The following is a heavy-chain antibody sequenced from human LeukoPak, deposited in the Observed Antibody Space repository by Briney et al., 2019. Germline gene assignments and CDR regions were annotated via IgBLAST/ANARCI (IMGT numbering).Heavy chain of an antibody. CDR1: GFIFENYW. D-gene: IGHD3-22*01. V-gene: IGHV3-7*03. J-gene: IGHJ4*02. CDR3: ARHPNYYDSSGYYKGFDC. Sequence: PGGSLRLSCETSGFIFENYWMSWVRQSPRKGLEWVASIKKDGNEKYYVDSVKGRFTISRDNAKNSLNLQMNSLRAEDTAVYYCARHPNYYDSSGYYKGFDCWGQGTLVTVSS. CDR2: IKKDGNEK.